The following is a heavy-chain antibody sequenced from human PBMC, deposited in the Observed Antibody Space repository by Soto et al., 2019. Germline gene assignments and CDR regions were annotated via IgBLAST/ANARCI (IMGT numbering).Heavy chain of an antibody. V-gene: IGHV1-69*04. CDR2: IIPILGIA. D-gene: IGHD2-15*01. CDR1: GGTFSSYT. Sequence: ASVKVSCKASGGTFSSYTISWVRQAPGQGLEWMGRIIPILGIANYAQKFQGRVTITADKSTSTAYMELSSLRSEDTAVYYCARDCSGGSCYGSGDYWGQGTLVTVSS. CDR3: ARDCSGGSCYGSGDY. J-gene: IGHJ4*02.